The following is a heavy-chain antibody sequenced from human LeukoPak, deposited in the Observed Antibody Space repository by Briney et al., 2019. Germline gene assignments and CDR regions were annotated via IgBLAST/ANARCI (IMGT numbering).Heavy chain of an antibody. V-gene: IGHV3-23*01. Sequence: PGGSLRLSCAASGFTFSGYAMSWVRQAPGKGLEWVSAISGSGTNTYYAGSVKGRFTISRDNSKNTLYLQMNSLRAEDTAVYYCAKDRYYYDSTGYRGIDFWGQGTLVTVSS. CDR3: AKDRYYYDSTGYRGIDF. D-gene: IGHD3-22*01. CDR1: GFTFSGYA. CDR2: ISGSGTNT. J-gene: IGHJ4*02.